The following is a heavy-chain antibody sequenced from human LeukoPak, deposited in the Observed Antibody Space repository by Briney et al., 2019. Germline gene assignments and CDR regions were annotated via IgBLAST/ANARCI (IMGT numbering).Heavy chain of an antibody. CDR2: ISPYNGHT. D-gene: IGHD3-16*02. Sequence: ASVKVSCKASGYTFASYGISWVRQAPGQGLEWVGSISPYNGHTKYAQKFQDRVIMTTDTSTSTAYMELRGLGSDDTAVFYCARDQYDYVWGSYRPYFDYWGQGTLVTVSS. CDR3: ARDQYDYVWGSYRPYFDY. CDR1: GYTFASYG. V-gene: IGHV1-18*01. J-gene: IGHJ4*02.